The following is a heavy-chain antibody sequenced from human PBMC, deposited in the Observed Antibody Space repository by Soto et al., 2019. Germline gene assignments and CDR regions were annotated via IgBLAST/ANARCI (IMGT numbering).Heavy chain of an antibody. V-gene: IGHV4-31*03. CDR2: IYYSGST. CDR3: ARAGRVTRYYYYGMDV. CDR1: GGSISSGGYY. J-gene: IGHJ6*02. D-gene: IGHD4-4*01. Sequence: PSETLSLTCTVSGGSISSGGYYWSWIRQHPGKGLEWIGYIYYSGSTYYNPSLKSRVTISVDTSKNQFSLKLSSVTAADTAVYYCARAGRVTRYYYYGMDVWGQGTTVTVSS.